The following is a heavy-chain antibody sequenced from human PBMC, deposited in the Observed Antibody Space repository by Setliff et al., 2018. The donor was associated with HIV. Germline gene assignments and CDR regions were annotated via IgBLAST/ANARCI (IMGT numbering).Heavy chain of an antibody. CDR3: ARDLYILTDPSPFDY. J-gene: IGHJ4*02. CDR1: GYTFTSNG. CDR2: ISAYNGNT. V-gene: IGHV1-18*01. Sequence: GASVKVSCKASGYTFTSNGISWVRQAPGQGLEWMGWISAYNGNTKYAQKLQGRVTMTTDTSTSTAYMELRSLRSDDTAVYYCARDLYILTDPSPFDYWGQGTLVTVSS. D-gene: IGHD3-9*01.